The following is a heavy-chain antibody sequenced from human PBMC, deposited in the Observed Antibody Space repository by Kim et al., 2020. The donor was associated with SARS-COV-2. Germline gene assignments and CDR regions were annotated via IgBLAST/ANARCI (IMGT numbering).Heavy chain of an antibody. CDR2: ISSSSSYI. CDR3: ASGPLEQWLLLAYAFDI. J-gene: IGHJ3*02. CDR1: GFTFSSYS. Sequence: GGSLRLSCAASGFTFSSYSMNWVRQAPGKGLEWVSSISSSSSYIYYADSVKGRFTISRDNAKNSLYLQMNSLRAEDTAVYYCASGPLEQWLLLAYAFDIWGQGTMVTVSS. V-gene: IGHV3-21*01. D-gene: IGHD3-3*01.